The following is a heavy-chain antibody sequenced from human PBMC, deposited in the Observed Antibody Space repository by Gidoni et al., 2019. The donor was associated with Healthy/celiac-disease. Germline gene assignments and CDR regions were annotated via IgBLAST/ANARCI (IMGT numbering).Heavy chain of an antibody. CDR3: AKGPWGFGELVPFDY. J-gene: IGHJ4*02. CDR1: GFTFSSYA. D-gene: IGHD3-10*01. V-gene: IGHV3-23*01. Sequence: EVQLLESGGGLVQPGGSLRLYCAASGFTFSSYAMSWVRQAPGKGLEGVSAISGSGGSTYYADSVKGRFTISRDNSKNTLYLQMNSLRAEDTAVYYCAKGPWGFGELVPFDYWGQGTLVTVSS. CDR2: ISGSGGST.